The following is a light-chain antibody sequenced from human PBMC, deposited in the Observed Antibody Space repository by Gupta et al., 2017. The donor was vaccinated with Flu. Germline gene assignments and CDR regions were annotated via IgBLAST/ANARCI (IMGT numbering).Light chain of an antibody. CDR2: DAS. CDR1: QDISNY. Sequence: DIQMTQSPSSLSASVGDRVTITCQASQDISNYLNWYQQKPGKAPKLLIYDASNLETGVPSRFSGSGSGTDFTFTISSLQPEDIATYYCQQYDKLPPFGPGTKVDIK. V-gene: IGKV1-33*01. J-gene: IGKJ3*01. CDR3: QQYDKLPP.